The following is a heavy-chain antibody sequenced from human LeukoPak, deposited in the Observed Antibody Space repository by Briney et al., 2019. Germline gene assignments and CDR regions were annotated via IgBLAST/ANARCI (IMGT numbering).Heavy chain of an antibody. CDR1: RFTFSNYP. J-gene: IGHJ4*02. CDR3: ATQWLGDLDHPY. CDR2: IDDSGVDT. Sequence: GGSLRLSCAASRFTFSNYPMTWVRQAPGKGLEWVSTIDDSGVDTHYADSVKGRFTISRDNSKNTLHLQLTSLRADDTAVYYCATQWLGDLDHPYWGQGILVTVSS. D-gene: IGHD3-10*01. V-gene: IGHV3-23*01.